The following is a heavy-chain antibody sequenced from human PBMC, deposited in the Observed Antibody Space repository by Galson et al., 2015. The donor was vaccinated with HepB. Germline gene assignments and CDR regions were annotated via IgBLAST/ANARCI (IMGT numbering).Heavy chain of an antibody. CDR1: GFTFSSYW. CDR3: ARDWGYSGYDLVRNDY. Sequence: SLRLSCAASGFTFSSYWMSWVRQAPGKGLEWVANIKQDGSEEYYVDSVKGRFTISRDNAKNSLYLQMNSLRAEDTAVYYCARDWGYSGYDLVRNDYWGQGTLVTVSS. CDR2: IKQDGSEE. J-gene: IGHJ4*02. D-gene: IGHD5-12*01. V-gene: IGHV3-7*03.